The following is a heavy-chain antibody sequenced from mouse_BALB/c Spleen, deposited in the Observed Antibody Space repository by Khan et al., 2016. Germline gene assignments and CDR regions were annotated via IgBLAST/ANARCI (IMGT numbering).Heavy chain of an antibody. CDR2: KSYSGQT. J-gene: IGHJ4*01. CDR1: GDSITSGY. Sequence: EVQLQESGPSLVKPSQTLSLTCSVTGDSITSGYWKWSRKFLGNKNEYMGYKSYSGQTYYNPSLKSRIFTTRETTTNQYSLQLNSVTNEDTATYYSATYDGASYFNDMDYLGQGTSLTVSS. D-gene: IGHD1-1*02. CDR3: ATYDGASYFNDMDY. V-gene: IGHV3-8*02.